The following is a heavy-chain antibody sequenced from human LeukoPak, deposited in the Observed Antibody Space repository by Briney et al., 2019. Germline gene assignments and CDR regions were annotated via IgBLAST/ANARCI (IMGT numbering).Heavy chain of an antibody. V-gene: IGHV4-30-2*01. CDR3: ARIRAATGDFGY. CDR2: IYHSGST. Sequence: SETLSLTCAVSGGSISSGGYSWSWIRQPPGKGLEWIGYIYHSGSTYYNPSLKSRVTISVDRSKNQFSLKLSSVTAADTAVYYCARIRAATGDFGYWGQGTLVTVSS. J-gene: IGHJ4*02. D-gene: IGHD1-26*01. CDR1: GGSISSGGYS.